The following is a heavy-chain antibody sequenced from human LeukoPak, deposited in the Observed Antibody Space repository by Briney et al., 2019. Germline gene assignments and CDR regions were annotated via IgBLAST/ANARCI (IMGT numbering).Heavy chain of an antibody. V-gene: IGHV3-7*01. CDR1: GFTFNNYW. D-gene: IGHD3-16*01. CDR2: INQDGAEI. Sequence: GGSLRLSCAASGFTFNNYWMTWVRQAPGKGLEWVANINQDGAEIYYVDSVKGRFTISRDNAKNSLYLQMNSLRGEDTALYYCARDGGRSANFDSWGQGTLVTVSS. CDR3: ARDGGRSANFDS. J-gene: IGHJ4*02.